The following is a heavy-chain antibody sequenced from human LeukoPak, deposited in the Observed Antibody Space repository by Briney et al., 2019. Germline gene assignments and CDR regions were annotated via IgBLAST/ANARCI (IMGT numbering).Heavy chain of an antibody. Sequence: GGSLRPSCAASGFTFSSYSMNWVRQAPGKGLEWVSSISSSSSYIYYADSVKGRFTISRDNAKNSLYLQMNSLRAEDTAVYYCTNGGHSSGWYAFDYWGQGTLDTVSS. V-gene: IGHV3-21*01. CDR2: ISSSSSYI. CDR1: GFTFSSYS. D-gene: IGHD6-19*01. CDR3: TNGGHSSGWYAFDY. J-gene: IGHJ4*02.